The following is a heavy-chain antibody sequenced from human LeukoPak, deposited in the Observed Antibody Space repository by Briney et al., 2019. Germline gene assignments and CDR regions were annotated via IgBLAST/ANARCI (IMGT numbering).Heavy chain of an antibody. V-gene: IGHV3-30-3*01. CDR3: ARGAAGQKYNWFDP. D-gene: IGHD6-13*01. CDR2: ITYDGSNK. J-gene: IGHJ5*02. CDR1: GFTFSDYA. Sequence: PGGSLRLSCAASGFTFSDYAMHWVRQAPGKGLEWVAVITYDGSNKYYADSVKGRFTISRDNSKNTLYLQMNSLRAEDTAVYYCARGAAGQKYNWFDPLGPGNPGHRLL.